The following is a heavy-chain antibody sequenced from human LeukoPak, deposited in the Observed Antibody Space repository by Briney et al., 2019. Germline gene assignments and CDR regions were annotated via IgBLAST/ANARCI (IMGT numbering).Heavy chain of an antibody. CDR2: INHSGST. J-gene: IGHJ4*02. CDR1: GGSFSGYY. V-gene: IGHV4-34*01. Sequence: SETLSLTCAVYGGSFSGYYWSWIRQPPGKGLEWIGEINHSGSTNYNPSLKSRVTISADTSKNQFSLKLSSVTAADTAVYYCAGTSTYDSSGYYYSYGYWGQGTLVTVSS. D-gene: IGHD3-22*01. CDR3: AGTSTYDSSGYYYSYGY.